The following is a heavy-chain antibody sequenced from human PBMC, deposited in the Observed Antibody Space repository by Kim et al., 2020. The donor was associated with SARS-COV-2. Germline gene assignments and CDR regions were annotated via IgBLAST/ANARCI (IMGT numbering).Heavy chain of an antibody. Sequence: SETLSLTCAVYGGSFSGYYWSWIRQPPGKGLEWIGEINHSGSTNYNPSLKSRVTISVDTSKNQFSLKLSSVTAADTAVYYCAILTPATSITMVRGGPVDYWGQGTLVTVSS. CDR3: AILTPATSITMVRGGPVDY. CDR1: GGSFSGYY. D-gene: IGHD3-10*01. V-gene: IGHV4-34*01. J-gene: IGHJ4*02. CDR2: INHSGST.